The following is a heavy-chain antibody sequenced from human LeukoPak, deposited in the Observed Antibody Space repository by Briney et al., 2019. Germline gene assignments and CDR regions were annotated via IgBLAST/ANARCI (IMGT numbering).Heavy chain of an antibody. J-gene: IGHJ4*02. CDR1: GFTFSSYE. CDR3: ARDAVLRNIAAAGYFDY. CDR2: ISSSGRII. D-gene: IGHD6-13*01. V-gene: IGHV3-48*03. Sequence: GGSLRLSCAASGFTFSSYEMNWVRQAPGKGLEWVSYISSSGRIIYCADSVKGRFTISRDNAKNSLYLQMNSLRAEDTALYYCARDAVLRNIAAAGYFDYWGQGTLVTVSS.